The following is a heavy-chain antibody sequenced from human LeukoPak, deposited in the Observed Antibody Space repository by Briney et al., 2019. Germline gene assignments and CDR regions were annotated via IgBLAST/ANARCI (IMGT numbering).Heavy chain of an antibody. CDR2: IYTSGST. CDR1: GGSISSGSYY. CDR3: AIDKAAAARDAFDI. V-gene: IGHV4-61*02. Sequence: SETLSLTCTVSGGSISSGSYYWSWIRQPAGKGLEWIGRIYTSGSTNYNPSLKSRVTISVDTSKNQFSLKLSSVTAADTAVYYCAIDKAAAARDAFDIWGQGTMVTVSS. D-gene: IGHD6-13*01. J-gene: IGHJ3*02.